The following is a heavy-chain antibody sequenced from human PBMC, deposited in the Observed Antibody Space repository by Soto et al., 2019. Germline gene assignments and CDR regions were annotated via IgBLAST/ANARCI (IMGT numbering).Heavy chain of an antibody. V-gene: IGHV3-30-3*01. Sequence: QVQLVESGGGVVQPGGSLRLSCAASGFGFSSYSMHWVRQAPGKGLEWVTLILSHGSYKYYANSVKGRFTISRDNSNNTRYLQMNNLRTEDTAVYYCARGLGRRHDYYCGIIDCWGQGTLVTVSS. CDR3: ARGLGRRHDYYCGIIDC. CDR1: GFGFSSYS. J-gene: IGHJ4*02. D-gene: IGHD2-21*01. CDR2: ILSHGSYK.